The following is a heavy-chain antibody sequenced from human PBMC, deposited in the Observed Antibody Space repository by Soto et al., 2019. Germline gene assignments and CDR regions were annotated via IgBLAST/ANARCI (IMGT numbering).Heavy chain of an antibody. CDR3: ARGNLEGLDF. J-gene: IGHJ4*02. D-gene: IGHD1-1*01. CDR2: IYSGGTL. Sequence: GGSLRLSCAASGFTVNSNYMSWVRQAPGKGLEWVSVIYSGGTLFYAESVKGRFTISRDDSKNTVYLQINSLRAEDTAVYYCARGNLEGLDFWGQGTLVTVS. CDR1: GFTVNSNY. V-gene: IGHV3-53*01.